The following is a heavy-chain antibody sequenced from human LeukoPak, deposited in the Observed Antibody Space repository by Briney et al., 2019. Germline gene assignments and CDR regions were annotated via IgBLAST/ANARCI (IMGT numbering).Heavy chain of an antibody. CDR2: ISSSSSTI. CDR1: GFTFSNAW. Sequence: PGGSLRLSCAASGFTFSNAWMSWVRQAPGKGLEWVSYISSSSSTIYYADSVKGRFTISRDNAKNSLSLQMNSLRAEDTAVYYCARVLHKRNYDSSGYYGYWGQGTLVTVSS. D-gene: IGHD3-22*01. V-gene: IGHV3-48*01. CDR3: ARVLHKRNYDSSGYYGY. J-gene: IGHJ4*02.